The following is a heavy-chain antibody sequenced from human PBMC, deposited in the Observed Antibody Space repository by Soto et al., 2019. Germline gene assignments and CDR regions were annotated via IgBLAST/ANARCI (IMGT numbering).Heavy chain of an antibody. V-gene: IGHV1-69*13. CDR1: RGTFSSYA. CDR2: IIPIFGTA. D-gene: IGHD2-2*01. CDR3: ARGVIVAVTDATHYYYYYGMDV. Sequence: SVKVSCKASRGTFSSYAISWVRQAPGQGLEWMGGIIPIFGTANYAQKFQGRVTITADESTSTAYMELSSLRSEDTAVYYCARGVIVAVTDATHYYYYYGMDVWGQGTTVTVSS. J-gene: IGHJ6*02.